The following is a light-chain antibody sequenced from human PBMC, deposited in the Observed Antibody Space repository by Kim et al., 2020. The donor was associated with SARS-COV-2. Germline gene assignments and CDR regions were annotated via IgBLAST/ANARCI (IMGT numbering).Light chain of an antibody. CDR2: GKN. CDR3: KSRDSSGKVV. CDR1: SLRRYY. V-gene: IGLV3-19*01. J-gene: IGLJ2*01. Sequence: SSELTQDPAVSVALGQTVRITCQGDSLRRYYASWYQQKPGQAPVLVIYGKNKRPSGIPDRFSGSTSGNTASLTITGAQAEEEADYYCKSRDSSGKVVFGGGTKLTVL.